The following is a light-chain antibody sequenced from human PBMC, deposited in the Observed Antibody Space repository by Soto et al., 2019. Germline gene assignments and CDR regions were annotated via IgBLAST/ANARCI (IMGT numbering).Light chain of an antibody. V-gene: IGKV1-39*01. CDR3: QQTYTALSIT. CDR2: AAS. CDR1: ESIARH. J-gene: IGKJ5*01. Sequence: DIQMTQSPSSLSASVGDRVTITCRASESIARHLNWYQQKPGKAPKLLIYAASSLQNGVSSRFRGGGSGTDFNLTISNLQPEDFATYYCQQTYTALSITFGQGTRLEIK.